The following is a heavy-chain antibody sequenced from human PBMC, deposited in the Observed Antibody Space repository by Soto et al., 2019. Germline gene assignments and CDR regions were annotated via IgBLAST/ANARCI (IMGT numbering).Heavy chain of an antibody. J-gene: IGHJ4*02. CDR2: INADNGIT. V-gene: IGHV1-3*01. CDR1: GYTFTTYV. Sequence: ASMKVSRKTSGYTFTTYVVHWVRQAPGQRLEWMAWINADNGITKYSQKFRDRVTITRDTSASTAYMELSSLRSEDTAMYYCAREVVRGVQFDYWGQGTLVTVSS. CDR3: AREVVRGVQFDY. D-gene: IGHD3-10*01.